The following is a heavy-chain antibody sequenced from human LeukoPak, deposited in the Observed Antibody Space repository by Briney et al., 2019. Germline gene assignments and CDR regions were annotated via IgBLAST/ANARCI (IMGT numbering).Heavy chain of an antibody. J-gene: IGHJ4*02. CDR2: ISYDGSNK. CDR3: ARARKVGAGPFDY. D-gene: IGHD1-26*01. V-gene: IGHV3-30*04. Sequence: GRSLRLSCAASGFTFSSYAMHWVRQAPGKGLEWVAVISYDGSNKYYADSVKGRFTISRDNSKNTLYLQMNSLRAEDTAVYYCARARKVGAGPFDYWGQGTLVTVSS. CDR1: GFTFSSYA.